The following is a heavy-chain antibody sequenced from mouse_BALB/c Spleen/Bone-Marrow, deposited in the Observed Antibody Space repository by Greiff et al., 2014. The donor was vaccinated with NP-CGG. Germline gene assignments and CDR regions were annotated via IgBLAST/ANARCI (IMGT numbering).Heavy chain of an antibody. CDR3: AKRGNYGYFDY. D-gene: IGHD2-1*01. J-gene: IGHJ2*01. V-gene: IGHV2-5-1*01. Sequence: VQLQQSGPSLVQPSQSLSITCTVSGFSLTSYGVHWVRQSPGKGLEWLGVIWRGGSTDYNAAFMSRLNITKDNSKSQVFFKMNSLQADDTAIYYCAKRGNYGYFDYWGQGTTLTVSS. CDR2: IWRGGST. CDR1: GFSLTSYG.